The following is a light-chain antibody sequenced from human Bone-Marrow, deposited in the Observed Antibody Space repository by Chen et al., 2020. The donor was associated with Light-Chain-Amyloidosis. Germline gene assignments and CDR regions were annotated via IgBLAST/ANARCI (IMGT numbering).Light chain of an antibody. Sequence: SYVLTQPSSASVAPGQTATIACGGNNIGSTSVHWYQQTPGQAPLLADDDESARPSGIPERISGSNSGNTATLTISRVEAGDEADYYWQVWDGSSDRPVFGGGTKLSVL. CDR1: NIGSTS. CDR2: DES. J-gene: IGLJ3*02. CDR3: QVWDGSSDRPV. V-gene: IGLV3-21*02.